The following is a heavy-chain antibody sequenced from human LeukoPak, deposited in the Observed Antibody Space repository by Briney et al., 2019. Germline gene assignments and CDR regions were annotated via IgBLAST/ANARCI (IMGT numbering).Heavy chain of an antibody. CDR2: ISSSSSYI. Sequence: GSLRLSCSASGFTFSSYSMNWVRQAPGKGLEWVSSISSSSSYIYYADSVKGRFTISRDNAKNSLYLQMNSLRAEDTAVYYCARFLYSSTFWFDPWGQGTLVTVSS. J-gene: IGHJ5*02. CDR3: ARFLYSSTFWFDP. V-gene: IGHV3-21*01. D-gene: IGHD6-19*01. CDR1: GFTFSSYS.